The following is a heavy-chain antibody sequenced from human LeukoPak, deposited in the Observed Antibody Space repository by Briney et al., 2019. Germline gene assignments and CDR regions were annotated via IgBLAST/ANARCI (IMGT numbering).Heavy chain of an antibody. D-gene: IGHD1-26*01. Sequence: GASVKVSCKASGYTFTGYYMHWVRQAPGQGLEWMGWINPNSGGTNYAQKFQGRVTMTRDTSISTAYMELSRLRSDDTAVYYCARERYSGSHYRDAFDIWGQGTMVTVSS. CDR2: INPNSGGT. CDR1: GYTFTGYY. V-gene: IGHV1-2*02. J-gene: IGHJ3*02. CDR3: ARERYSGSHYRDAFDI.